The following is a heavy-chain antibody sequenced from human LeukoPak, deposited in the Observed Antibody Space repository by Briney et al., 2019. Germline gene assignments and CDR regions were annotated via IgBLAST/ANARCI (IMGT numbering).Heavy chain of an antibody. D-gene: IGHD6-19*01. CDR3: AKDSSGWYRGSYFDY. CDR2: IRYDGSNK. V-gene: IGHV3-30*02. J-gene: IGHJ4*02. CDR1: GFTFSSYG. Sequence: GGSLRLSCAASGFTFSSYGMHWVRQAPGKGLEWVAFIRYDGSNKYYADSVKGRFTISRDNSKNTLYLQMNSLRAEDTAAYYCAKDSSGWYRGSYFDYWGQGTLVTVSS.